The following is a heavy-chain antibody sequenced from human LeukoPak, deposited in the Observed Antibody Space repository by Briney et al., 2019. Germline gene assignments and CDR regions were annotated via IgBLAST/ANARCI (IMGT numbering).Heavy chain of an antibody. D-gene: IGHD6-19*01. V-gene: IGHV3-23*01. J-gene: IGHJ4*02. CDR2: ISYSGGTK. CDR1: GFXFSSYA. CDR3: AKDTGQWPVRTFDY. Sequence: GGSLRLSCGASGFXFSSYAITWVRQAPGKGLEWVSGISYSGGTKYYADSVKGRFTISRDNSKNKLYLQMSSLRAEDTAVYYCAKDTGQWPVRTFDYWGQGTLVTVSS.